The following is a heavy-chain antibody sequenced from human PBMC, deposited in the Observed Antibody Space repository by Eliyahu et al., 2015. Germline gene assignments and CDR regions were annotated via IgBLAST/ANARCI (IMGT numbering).Heavy chain of an antibody. CDR3: ARAYSDYGPKPPFFFDY. D-gene: IGHD3-22*01. J-gene: IGHJ4*02. Sequence: QITLKESGPTLVTPTQTLTXTCTFSGFSLRTRXVGVGWIRQPPGKALEWLALIYWDDXKRYSPSLESRLTITKDTSKNQVVLTMTNMDPVDTATFFCARAYSDYGPKPPFFFDYWGQGTLVTVSS. CDR1: GFSLRTRXVG. V-gene: IGHV2-5*02. CDR2: IYWDDXK.